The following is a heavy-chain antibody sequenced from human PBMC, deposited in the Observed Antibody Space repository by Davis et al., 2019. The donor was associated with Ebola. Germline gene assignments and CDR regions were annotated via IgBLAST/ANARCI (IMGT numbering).Heavy chain of an antibody. CDR2: MNPNSGNT. J-gene: IGHJ5*02. D-gene: IGHD2-2*01. V-gene: IGHV1-8*01. Sequence: ASVKVSCQASGYTFTSYDINWVRQAPGQGLEWMGWMNPNSGNTGYAQKFQGRVTMTRNTSISTAYMELSSLRSEDTAVYYCAVGGRVVPAAMDYSYGPSGLLNWFDPWGQGTLVTVSS. CDR3: AVGGRVVPAAMDYSYGPSGLLNWFDP. CDR1: GYTFTSYD.